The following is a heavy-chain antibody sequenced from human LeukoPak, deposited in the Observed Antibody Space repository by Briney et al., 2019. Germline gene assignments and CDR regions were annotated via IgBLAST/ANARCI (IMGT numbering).Heavy chain of an antibody. CDR2: IYYSGST. V-gene: IGHV4-39*01. CDR1: GGSISRSNYY. J-gene: IGHJ4*02. D-gene: IGHD6-6*01. CDR3: ARPRREYSSSSSFDY. Sequence: PSETLSLTCTVSGGSISRSNYYWGWIRQPPGKGLEWIGSIYYSGSTYYNPSLKSRVTISVDTSKNQFSPKLRSVTAADTALYYCARPRREYSSSSSFDYWGQGTLVTVSS.